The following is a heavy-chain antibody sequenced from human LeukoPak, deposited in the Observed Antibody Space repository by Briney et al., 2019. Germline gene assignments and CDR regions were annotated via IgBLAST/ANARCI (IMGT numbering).Heavy chain of an antibody. CDR2: ISSSSSYI. J-gene: IGHJ6*02. V-gene: IGHV3-21*01. CDR3: ARELFAYSSSWYGDYYGMDV. D-gene: IGHD6-13*01. CDR1: GFTFSSYS. Sequence: GGSLRLSCAASGFTFSSYSMNWVRQAPGKGLEWVSSISSSSSYIYYADSVKGRFTISRDNAKNSLYLQMNSLRAEDTAVYYCARELFAYSSSWYGDYYGMDVWGQGTTVTVSS.